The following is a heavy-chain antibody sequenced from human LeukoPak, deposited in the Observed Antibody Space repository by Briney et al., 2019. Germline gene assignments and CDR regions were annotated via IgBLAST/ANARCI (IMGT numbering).Heavy chain of an antibody. CDR3: ARHVAASVWFDP. V-gene: IGHV1-2*02. J-gene: IGHJ5*02. Sequence: ASVKVSCKASGYTFTGYHMHWVRHAPGQGLEWMGWINPNNGDTYYAQKFQGRVTMTRDTSTSTAYMEVSRLRSDDTAIYYCARHVAASVWFDPWGQGTLVTVSS. CDR2: INPNNGDT. D-gene: IGHD2-21*01. CDR1: GYTFTGYH.